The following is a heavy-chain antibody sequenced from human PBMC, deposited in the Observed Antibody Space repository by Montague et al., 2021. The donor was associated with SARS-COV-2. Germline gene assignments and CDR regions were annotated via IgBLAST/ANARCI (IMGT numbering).Heavy chain of an antibody. Sequence: SETLSLTCGVTGGSLSGYYWSWIRQAPGKGLEWIGEISRSGNTNYNPSFNSRLAMSVDTSKDHFSLKLSSVTAADTAVYYCASVYTVTYYFDYWGRGTLVTVSS. J-gene: IGHJ4*02. D-gene: IGHD4-17*01. CDR2: ISRSGNT. CDR3: ASVYTVTYYFDY. V-gene: IGHV4-34*10. CDR1: GGSLSGYY.